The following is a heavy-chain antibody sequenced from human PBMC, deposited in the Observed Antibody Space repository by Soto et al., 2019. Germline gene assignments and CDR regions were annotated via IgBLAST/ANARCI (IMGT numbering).Heavy chain of an antibody. J-gene: IGHJ5*02. V-gene: IGHV3-74*01. CDR3: AKEKISTSCCNWFDP. Sequence: GGSLRLSCAASGFTCSDYWMHWVRQAPGKGLVWVSRIHSDGSSTTYADFVKGRFIISRDNSKNTLYLQMNSLRAEDTAVYYCAKEKISTSCCNWFDPWGQGTLVTVSS. CDR1: GFTCSDYW. D-gene: IGHD2-2*01. CDR2: IHSDGSST.